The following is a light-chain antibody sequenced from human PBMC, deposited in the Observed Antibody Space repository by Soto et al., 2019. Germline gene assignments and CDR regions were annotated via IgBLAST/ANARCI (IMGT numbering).Light chain of an antibody. Sequence: DIQLTQSPSSLSASVGDRVTLTCRVSQGIRNYLSLYRQKPGIVPNLLIYSASSLQSRLPSRFSGRGSGTYFTLTISSLQPEDVATYSGQRTCNAPRTFGGGTKVDIK. V-gene: IGKV1-27*01. CDR3: QRTCNAPRT. J-gene: IGKJ4*01. CDR1: QGIRNY. CDR2: SAS.